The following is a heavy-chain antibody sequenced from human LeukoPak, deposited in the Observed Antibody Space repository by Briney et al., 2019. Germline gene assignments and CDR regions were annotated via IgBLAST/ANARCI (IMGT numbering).Heavy chain of an antibody. V-gene: IGHV3-53*01. D-gene: IGHD5-18*01. J-gene: IGHJ4*02. CDR2: IYSGGST. CDR3: AREIIQLPGYFDY. CDR1: GFTVSSNY. Sequence: TGGSLRLSCAASGFTVSSNYMSWVRQAPGKGLEWFSVIYSGGSTYYADSVKGRFTISRDNSKNTLYLQMNSLRAEDTAVYYCAREIIQLPGYFDYWGQGTLVTVSS.